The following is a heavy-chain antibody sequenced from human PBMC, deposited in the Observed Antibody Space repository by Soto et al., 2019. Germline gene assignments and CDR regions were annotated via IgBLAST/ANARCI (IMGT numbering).Heavy chain of an antibody. CDR2: IDPSGGDT. Sequence: QVQLVQSGAEVRKPGASVKVSCKASGYTFNRHYIQWVRQAPGQGLEWMGMIDPSGGDTNYAKKFQGRVTLTSDTSTSTVYMERSSLRSEDTAVYYCAKRRGVGLTRSSVDYWGPGTLVIVSS. J-gene: IGHJ4*02. D-gene: IGHD1-26*01. CDR3: AKRRGVGLTRSSVDY. V-gene: IGHV1-46*02. CDR1: GYTFNRHY.